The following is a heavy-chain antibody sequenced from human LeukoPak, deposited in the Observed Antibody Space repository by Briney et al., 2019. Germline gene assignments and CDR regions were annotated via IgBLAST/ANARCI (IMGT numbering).Heavy chain of an antibody. D-gene: IGHD1-26*01. V-gene: IGHV4-61*01. J-gene: IGHJ6*02. CDR3: ARGRSNYYGMDV. CDR1: GGSVSSGSYY. CDR2: IYYNGNT. Sequence: SETLSLTCTVSGGSVSSGSYYWSWIRQPPGKGLEWIGYIYYNGNTNYSPSLKSRVTMSVDTSKNLFSLKVSSVTAADTAVYYCARGRSNYYGMDVWGQGTTVTVSS.